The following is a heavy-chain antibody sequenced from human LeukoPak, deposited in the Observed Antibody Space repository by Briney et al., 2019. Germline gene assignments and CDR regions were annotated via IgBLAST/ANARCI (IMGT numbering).Heavy chain of an antibody. CDR2: IYPGDSDT. Sequence: GEPLKISCKGSGYSFTTYWIAWVRQMPGKGLEWMGIIYPGDSDTKYSPSFQGQVTISADRSISTAYLQLNSLRASDTAMYYCARLGGTYYVAYWGQGTLVTVSS. CDR3: ARLGGTYYVAY. CDR1: GYSFTTYW. J-gene: IGHJ4*02. V-gene: IGHV5-51*01. D-gene: IGHD1-26*01.